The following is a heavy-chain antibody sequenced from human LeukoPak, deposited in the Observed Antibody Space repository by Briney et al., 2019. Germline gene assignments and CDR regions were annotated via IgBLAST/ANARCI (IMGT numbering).Heavy chain of an antibody. Sequence: GGSLRLSCTASGFTFSDYWMTWVRQAPGKELEGVANIKQDGSAKYYVDSVKGRFTISRDNAKNSLYLQMDSLRVEDTATYYCARWRGSTSERSDYWGQGTLVTVSS. D-gene: IGHD2-2*01. V-gene: IGHV3-7*01. CDR3: ARWRGSTSERSDY. CDR1: GFTFSDYW. CDR2: IKQDGSAK. J-gene: IGHJ4*02.